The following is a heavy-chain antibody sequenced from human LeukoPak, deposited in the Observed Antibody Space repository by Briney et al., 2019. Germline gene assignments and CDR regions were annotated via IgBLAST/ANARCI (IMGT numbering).Heavy chain of an antibody. CDR3: ARHPYISSREYYFDY. D-gene: IGHD6-13*01. Sequence: PSETLSLTCTVSGGSISGYYWSWMRQPPGKGLEWIGYIYSSGSTNYNPTLKSRVNLSVDASKNLFSLKLSSVTAADTAMYYCARHPYISSREYYFDYWGRGTLVTVSS. CDR2: IYSSGST. J-gene: IGHJ4*02. V-gene: IGHV4-59*08. CDR1: GGSISGYY.